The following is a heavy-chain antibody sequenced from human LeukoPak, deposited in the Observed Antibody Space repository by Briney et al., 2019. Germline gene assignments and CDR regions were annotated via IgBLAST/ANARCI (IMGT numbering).Heavy chain of an antibody. CDR2: IKSKTDGGTT. CDR1: GFTFSSYG. Sequence: GGSLRLTCAASGFTFSSYGMHWDRQAPGKGLEWVGRIKSKTDGGTTDYAAPVEGRFTISRDDSKNTLYLQMNSLKTEDTAVYYCTRAIDYYDSSGYLEWGQGTLVTVSS. CDR3: TRAIDYYDSSGYLE. J-gene: IGHJ4*02. D-gene: IGHD3-22*01. V-gene: IGHV3-15*01.